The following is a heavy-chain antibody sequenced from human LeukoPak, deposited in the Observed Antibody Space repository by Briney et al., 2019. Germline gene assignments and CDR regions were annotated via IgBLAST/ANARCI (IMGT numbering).Heavy chain of an antibody. J-gene: IGHJ6*04. CDR3: VRRADWTSYTTPSVDV. CDR2: INNDGNNS. CDR1: GFTFIDYW. Sequence: PGGSLRLSCAASGFTFIDYWMHWVRQAPAKGLGWVSHINNDGNNSSYAASVKGRFTISRDNPKKTVYLQMNSMRAEDTAVYYCVRRADWTSYTTPSVDVWGKGTTVTVSS. V-gene: IGHV3-74*03. D-gene: IGHD3/OR15-3a*01.